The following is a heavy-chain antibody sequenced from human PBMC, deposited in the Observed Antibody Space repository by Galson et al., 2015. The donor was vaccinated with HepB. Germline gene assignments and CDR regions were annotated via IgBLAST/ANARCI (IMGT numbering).Heavy chain of an antibody. V-gene: IGHV3-30*18. D-gene: IGHD1-26*01. Sequence: LRLSCAASGFTFSDFGMHWVRQAPGKGLEWVARISYDGKNEYYPDSLKGRFTISRDNSNNTLSLQMNSLRTEDTAVYYCAKGINMGAYYFDSWGQGTLVTVSS. CDR3: AKGINMGAYYFDS. CDR2: ISYDGKNE. CDR1: GFTFSDFG. J-gene: IGHJ4*02.